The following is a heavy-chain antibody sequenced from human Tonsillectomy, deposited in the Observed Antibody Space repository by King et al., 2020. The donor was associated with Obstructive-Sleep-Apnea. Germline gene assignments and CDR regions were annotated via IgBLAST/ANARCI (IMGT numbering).Heavy chain of an antibody. V-gene: IGHV3-23*04. CDR1: GFTFSNYA. Sequence: VQLVESGGDLVQPGGSLRLSCAASGFTFSNYAMSWVRQAPGRGLEWVSLISTSGGSTFYADSVKGRFTISRDNSKNTLYLQMNSLRAEDAAVYYCAKAPMTTKIDYWGQGTLVTVSS. CDR2: ISTSGGST. J-gene: IGHJ4*02. D-gene: IGHD4-17*01. CDR3: AKAPMTTKIDY.